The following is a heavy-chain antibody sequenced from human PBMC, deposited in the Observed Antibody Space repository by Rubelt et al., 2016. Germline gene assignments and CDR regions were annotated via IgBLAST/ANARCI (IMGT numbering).Heavy chain of an antibody. CDR2: INHSGST. CDR3: ARGLIVAARPSYFQH. V-gene: IGHV4-34*01. J-gene: IGHJ1*01. D-gene: IGHD6-6*01. Sequence: LEWIGEINHSGSTNYNPSLKSRVTILVDTSKNQFSLKLSPVTAASTAVYYCARGLIVAARPSYFQHWGQGTLVTVSS.